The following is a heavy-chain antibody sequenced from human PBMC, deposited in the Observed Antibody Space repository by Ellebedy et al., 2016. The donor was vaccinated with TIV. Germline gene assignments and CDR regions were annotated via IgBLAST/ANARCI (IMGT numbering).Heavy chain of an antibody. Sequence: GESLKISCSASGFTFSTYWINWVRQAPGKGLEWVANIQQDGTEANYVDSVKGRFTISRDNAKNSVSLQMSSLRDEDTAVYYCARGPSDYGDIQLDYWGQGALVTVSS. D-gene: IGHD4-17*01. J-gene: IGHJ4*02. CDR3: ARGPSDYGDIQLDY. CDR2: IQQDGTEA. CDR1: GFTFSTYW. V-gene: IGHV3-7*03.